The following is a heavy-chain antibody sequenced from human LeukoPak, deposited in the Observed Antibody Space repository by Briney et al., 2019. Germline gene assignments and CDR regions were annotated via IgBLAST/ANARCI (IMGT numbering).Heavy chain of an antibody. Sequence: GASVKVSCKASGYTFTSYDINWVRQATGQGLEWMGWMNPKSGNTGYAQKFQGRVTITRNTSISTAYMELSSLRSEDTAVYYCARGNPYYDFWSGHYYYYYYMDVWGKGTTVTVSS. J-gene: IGHJ6*03. V-gene: IGHV1-8*03. D-gene: IGHD3-3*01. CDR2: MNPKSGNT. CDR1: GYTFTSYD. CDR3: ARGNPYYDFWSGHYYYYYYMDV.